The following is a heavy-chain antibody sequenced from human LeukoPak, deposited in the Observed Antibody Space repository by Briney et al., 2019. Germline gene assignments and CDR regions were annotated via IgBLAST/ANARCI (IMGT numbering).Heavy chain of an antibody. D-gene: IGHD1-1*01. CDR2: INTGNGNT. J-gene: IGHJ4*02. CDR1: GYIFTSYA. CDR3: ARGNWNDLYYFDS. V-gene: IGHV1-3*04. Sequence: GASVKVSCKASGYIFTSYAMHWVRQAPGQRLEWMGWINTGNGNTQYSQKFQGRDTITRDTSASTAYMELSSLRSEDTAVFYCARGNWNDLYYFDSWGQGTLVTVSS.